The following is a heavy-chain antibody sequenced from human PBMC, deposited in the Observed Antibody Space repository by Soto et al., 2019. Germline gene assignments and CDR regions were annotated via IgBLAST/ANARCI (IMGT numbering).Heavy chain of an antibody. CDR2: SIPIFPTA. D-gene: IGHD2-15*01. CDR3: ATRGQHRKAAYYCEMDV. Sequence: QVHLVQSGAEVKKPGSSVNVSCKASGGTFSSYSISWVRQAPGQGLEWMGGSIPIFPTANYAQKFQGSVTITADESTSTVYMELSSLRSEDTAVYYCATRGQHRKAAYYCEMDVWGQGTTVTVSS. V-gene: IGHV1-69*01. CDR1: GGTFSSYS. J-gene: IGHJ6*01.